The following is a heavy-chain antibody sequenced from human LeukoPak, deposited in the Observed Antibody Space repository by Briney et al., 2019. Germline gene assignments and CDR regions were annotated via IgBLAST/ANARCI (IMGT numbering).Heavy chain of an antibody. CDR1: GFTFSSYA. J-gene: IGHJ4*02. CDR3: AREVAAYFDY. Sequence: GGSRRLSCAASGFTFSSYAMHWVRQAPGKGLEWVAIISYDGSNKYYADSVKGRFTISRDNSKNTLYLQMNSLSAEDTAVYYCAREVAAYFDYWGQGTLVTVSS. D-gene: IGHD6-6*01. V-gene: IGHV3-30-3*01. CDR2: ISYDGSNK.